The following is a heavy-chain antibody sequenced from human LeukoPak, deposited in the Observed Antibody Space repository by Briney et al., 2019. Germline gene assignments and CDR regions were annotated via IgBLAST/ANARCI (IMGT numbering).Heavy chain of an antibody. J-gene: IGHJ4*02. V-gene: IGHV4-39*01. D-gene: IGHD1-26*01. Sequence: SETLSLTCTVSGGSISSSSYSWGWIRQPPGKGLEWIGSIYCSGSTYYNPSLKSRVTISVDTSKNQFSLKLSSVTAADTAVYYCASNSGSYYPDYWGQGTLVTVSS. CDR2: IYCSGST. CDR3: ASNSGSYYPDY. CDR1: GGSISSSSYS.